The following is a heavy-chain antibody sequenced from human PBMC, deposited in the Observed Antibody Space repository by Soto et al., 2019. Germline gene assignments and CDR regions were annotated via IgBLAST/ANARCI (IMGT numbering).Heavy chain of an antibody. D-gene: IGHD4-17*01. CDR1: GYTFTSYY. CDR3: ARSPNRPSEMTTVTTFEFDY. V-gene: IGHV1-46*01. J-gene: IGHJ4*02. CDR2: INPSGGST. Sequence: VASVKVSCKASGYTFTSYYMHWARQAPGQGLEWMGIINPSGGSTSYAQKFQGRVTMTRDTSTSTVYMELSSLRSEDTAVYYCARSPNRPSEMTTVTTFEFDYWGQGTLVTVSS.